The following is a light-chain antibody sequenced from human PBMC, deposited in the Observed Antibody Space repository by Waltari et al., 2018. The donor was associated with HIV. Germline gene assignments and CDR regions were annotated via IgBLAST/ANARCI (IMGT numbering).Light chain of an antibody. CDR1: NSNIGNNY. J-gene: IGLJ3*02. V-gene: IGLV1-47*01. Sequence: QSVLTQPPSASATPGQRVTISCSGTNSNIGNNYVYWSQQHPGTAPKVLIYRNNYRPSGVPDRFSGSKSGTSASLAISGLRSEDEADYYCATWDDNLSGWVFGGGTKLTVL. CDR3: ATWDDNLSGWV. CDR2: RNN.